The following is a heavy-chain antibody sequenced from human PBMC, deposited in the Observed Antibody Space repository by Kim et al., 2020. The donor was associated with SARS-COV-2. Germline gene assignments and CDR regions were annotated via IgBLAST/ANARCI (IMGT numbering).Heavy chain of an antibody. CDR2: IIPILGIA. Sequence: SVKVSCKASGGTFSSYAISWVRQAPGQGLEWMGRIIPILGIANYAQKFQGRVTITADKSTSTAYMELSSLRSEDTAVYYCARDKYYYGSGASHNWFDPWGQGTLVTVSS. CDR3: ARDKYYYGSGASHNWFDP. J-gene: IGHJ5*02. D-gene: IGHD3-10*01. V-gene: IGHV1-69*04. CDR1: GGTFSSYA.